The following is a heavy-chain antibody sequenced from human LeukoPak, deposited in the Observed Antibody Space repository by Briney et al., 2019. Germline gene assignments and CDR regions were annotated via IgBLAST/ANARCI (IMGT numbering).Heavy chain of an antibody. CDR1: GYTFTSYY. D-gene: IGHD1-1*01. CDR2: INPSGGST. J-gene: IGHJ4*02. CDR3: ARDRTGTTDGYYFDY. V-gene: IGHV1-46*01. Sequence: ASVKVSCKASGYTFTSYYMHWVRRAPGQGLEWMGIINPSGGSTSYAQKFQGRVTMTRDTSTSTVYMELSSLRSEDTAVYYCARDRTGTTDGYYFDYWGQGTLVTVSS.